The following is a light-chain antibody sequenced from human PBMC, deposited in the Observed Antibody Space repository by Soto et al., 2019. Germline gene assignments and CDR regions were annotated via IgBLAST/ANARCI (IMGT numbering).Light chain of an antibody. CDR3: QQYENYWT. CDR1: QSISSW. J-gene: IGKJ1*01. Sequence: DIQMTQSPSTLSATAGDRVTITCRASQSISSWLAWYQQKPGKAPKLLIYDASNLESGVPSRFSGSGSRTEFTLTNSNLQPDDFATYYCQQYENYWTFGQGTKVEIK. CDR2: DAS. V-gene: IGKV1-5*01.